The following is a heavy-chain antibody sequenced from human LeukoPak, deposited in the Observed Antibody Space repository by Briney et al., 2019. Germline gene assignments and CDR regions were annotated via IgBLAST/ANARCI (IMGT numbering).Heavy chain of an antibody. V-gene: IGHV3-11*01. D-gene: IGHD4-23*01. CDR2: ISSSGSTI. CDR1: GFTFSDYY. CDR3: ARAKYDYGGNSELFDY. Sequence: GGSLRLSCAASGFTFSDYYMSWIRQAPGKGLEWVSYISSSGSTIYYADSVKGRFNISRDNAKNSLYLQMNSLRAEDTAVYYCARAKYDYGGNSELFDYWGQGTLVTVSS. J-gene: IGHJ4*02.